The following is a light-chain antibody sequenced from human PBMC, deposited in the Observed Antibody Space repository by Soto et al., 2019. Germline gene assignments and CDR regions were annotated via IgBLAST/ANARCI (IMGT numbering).Light chain of an antibody. CDR2: RAS. CDR3: LQYHNLWA. CDR1: QNIYSN. J-gene: IGKJ1*01. Sequence: EILLTQSPATLAVSPGKRATLSCRASQNIYSNVAWYQQRPGQAPRLLIYRASTRATGIPARLSGSGSGTEFTLTISSLQSEDFTVYSCLQYHNLWAFGQGTKVDIK. V-gene: IGKV3-15*01.